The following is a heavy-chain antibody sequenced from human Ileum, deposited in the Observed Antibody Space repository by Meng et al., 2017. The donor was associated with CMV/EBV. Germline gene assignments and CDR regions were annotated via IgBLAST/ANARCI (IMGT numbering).Heavy chain of an antibody. CDR1: GFTFRNNW. V-gene: IGHV3-74*03. CDR2: INGDGSIR. J-gene: IGHJ4*02. D-gene: IGHD1-14*01. CDR3: AKDKTPDGLFNFDF. Sequence: GESLKISCVPSGFTFRNNWMHWVRQAPGKGLVWVSRINGDGSIREYADSVKGRLTISRDNSRNTVYLQMNSLRADDTAVYYCAKDKTPDGLFNFDFWGRGTQVTVSS.